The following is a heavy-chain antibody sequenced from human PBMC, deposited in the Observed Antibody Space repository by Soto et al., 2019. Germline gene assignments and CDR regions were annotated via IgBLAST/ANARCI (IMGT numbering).Heavy chain of an antibody. V-gene: IGHV3-21*01. CDR2: ISSSSSYI. J-gene: IGHJ2*01. Sequence: EVQLVESGGGLVKPGGSLRLSCAASGFTFSSYSMNWVRQAPGKGLEWVSSISSSSSYIYYADSVKGRFTISRDNAKNSLYLQMNSLRAEDTAVYYCARDFKPRWYFDLWGRGTLVTVSS. CDR3: ARDFKPRWYFDL. CDR1: GFTFSSYS.